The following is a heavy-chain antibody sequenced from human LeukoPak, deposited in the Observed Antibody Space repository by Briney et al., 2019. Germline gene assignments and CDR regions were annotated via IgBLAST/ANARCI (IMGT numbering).Heavy chain of an antibody. CDR2: IWYGGSNK. Sequence: PGGSLRLSCAASGFTFSSYGMHWVRQAPGKGLEWVAVIWYGGSNKYYADSVKGRFTISRDNSKNTLYLQMNSLRAEDTAVYYCAGYNWFDPWGQGTLVTVSS. D-gene: IGHD1-14*01. CDR1: GFTFSSYG. V-gene: IGHV3-33*01. CDR3: AGYNWFDP. J-gene: IGHJ5*02.